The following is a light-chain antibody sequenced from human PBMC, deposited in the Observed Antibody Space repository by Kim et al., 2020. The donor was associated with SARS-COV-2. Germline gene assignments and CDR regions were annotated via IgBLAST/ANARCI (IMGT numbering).Light chain of an antibody. CDR1: QRVSIN. J-gene: IGKJ4*01. V-gene: IGKV3-15*01. CDR3: QQYDEWPLT. CDR2: DVS. Sequence: VSPGENVTLPCRARQRVSINLAWDQRNPGQAPRLLIYDVSSRAIGIPGRFSGSGSGTEFTLTISSLQSEDFAVYYCQQYDEWPLTFGGGTKVDIK.